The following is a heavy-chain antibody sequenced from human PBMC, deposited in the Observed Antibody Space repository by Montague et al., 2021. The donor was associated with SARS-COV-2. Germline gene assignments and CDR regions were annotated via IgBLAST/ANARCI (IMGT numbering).Heavy chain of an antibody. J-gene: IGHJ4*02. V-gene: IGHV3-15*01. D-gene: IGHD4-23*01. CDR3: TDPHYGGKRY. CDR1: GMSLRYTW. CDR2: IRHDADGGTT. Sequence: SLRLSCAVSGMSLRYTWMTWVRQAPGRGLEWIGLIRHDADGGTTDLAAPVRGRFSISRDDSQNIMYLYMNSLKTEDTAIYYCTDPHYGGKRYWGQGTLVTVAS.